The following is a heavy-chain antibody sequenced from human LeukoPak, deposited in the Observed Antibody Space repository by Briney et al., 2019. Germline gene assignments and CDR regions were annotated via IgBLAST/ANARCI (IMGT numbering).Heavy chain of an antibody. CDR1: GYTFTSYG. Sequence: SVKVSCKASGYTFTSYGISWVRQAPGQGLEWIGRIIPSLDVANYAQKFQGRVTLSVDRDTATTYMEVTSLRSEDTAIYYCARDHCSPGTCLGGHWGQGTLVTVSS. V-gene: IGHV1-69*04. CDR2: IIPSLDVA. J-gene: IGHJ4*02. D-gene: IGHD2-15*01. CDR3: ARDHCSPGTCLGGH.